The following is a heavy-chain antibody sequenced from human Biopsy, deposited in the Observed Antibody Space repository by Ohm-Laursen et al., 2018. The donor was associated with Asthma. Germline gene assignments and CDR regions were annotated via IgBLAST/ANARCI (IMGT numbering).Heavy chain of an antibody. Sequence: SVKVSCKASGGTFSSYAISWVRQAPGQGLEWMGIINPSGGSTSYAQKFQGRVTMTRDTSTSTVYMELSSLRSEDTAVYYCARAGALIVGATMGYWGQGTLVTVSS. V-gene: IGHV1-46*01. CDR1: GGTFSSYA. CDR2: INPSGGST. D-gene: IGHD1-26*01. J-gene: IGHJ4*02. CDR3: ARAGALIVGATMGY.